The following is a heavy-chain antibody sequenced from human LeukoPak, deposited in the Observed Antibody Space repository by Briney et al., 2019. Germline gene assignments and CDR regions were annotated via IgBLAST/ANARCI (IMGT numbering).Heavy chain of an antibody. D-gene: IGHD3-10*01. CDR1: GYSFTSYW. V-gene: IGHV5-51*01. J-gene: IGHJ5*02. CDR2: IYPGDSDT. Sequence: GESLKIPCKGSGYSFTSYWIGWVRQMPGKGLEWMGIIYPGDSDTRYSPSFQGQVTISADKSISTAYLQWSSLKASDTAMYYCARHAYGSYYGSGSFNWFDPWGQGTLVTVSS. CDR3: ARHAYGSYYGSGSFNWFDP.